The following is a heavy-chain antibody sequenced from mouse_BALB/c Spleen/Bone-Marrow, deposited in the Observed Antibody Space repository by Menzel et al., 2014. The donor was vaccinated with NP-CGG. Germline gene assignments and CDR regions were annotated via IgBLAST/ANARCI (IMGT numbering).Heavy chain of an antibody. V-gene: IGHV7-3*02. CDR2: IRNKAYSYTT. CDR1: GFTFTDYY. J-gene: IGHJ2*01. D-gene: IGHD2-3*01. CDR3: ARDMGGLLFDY. Sequence: DVKLVESGGGLVQPGGSLRLSCATSGFTFTDYYMNWVRQPPGKALEWLGFIRNKAYSYTTEYSASVMGRFTISSDNSQSILYLQMNTLRAEDSATYYCARDMGGLLFDYWGQGTTLTVSS.